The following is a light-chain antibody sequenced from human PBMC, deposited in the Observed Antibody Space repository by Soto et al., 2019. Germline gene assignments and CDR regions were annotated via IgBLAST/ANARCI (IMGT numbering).Light chain of an antibody. Sequence: EIRMTQFPATLSASPGGGATLSCRASQSLSSSYLAWYQQKPGQAPRLLIYGSFSRATGIPDRFSGSGSGTDFTLTISSLRSEDSAVYHCQQYNNWPITFGQGTRLEIK. CDR3: QQYNNWPIT. CDR2: GSF. CDR1: QSLSSSY. V-gene: IGKV3D-15*01. J-gene: IGKJ5*01.